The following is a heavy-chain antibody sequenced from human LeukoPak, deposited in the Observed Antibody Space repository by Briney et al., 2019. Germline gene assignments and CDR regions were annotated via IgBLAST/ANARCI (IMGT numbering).Heavy chain of an antibody. CDR1: GFTFSRYW. D-gene: IGHD2-2*01. CDR2: IKQDGSEK. Sequence: PGGSLRLSCAASGFTFSRYWLSWVRQAPGKGLEWVANIKQDGSEKHYGDSVKGRFTISRDNAKKLLYLQMNSLRAEDTAVYYCARGSGRYCSSTSCYPIPYCYYGMDVWGQGTTVTVSS. J-gene: IGHJ6*02. V-gene: IGHV3-7*03. CDR3: ARGSGRYCSSTSCYPIPYCYYGMDV.